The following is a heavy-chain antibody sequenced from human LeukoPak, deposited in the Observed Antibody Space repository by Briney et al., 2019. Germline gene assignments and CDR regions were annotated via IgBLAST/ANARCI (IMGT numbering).Heavy chain of an antibody. J-gene: IGHJ5*02. CDR2: IYTSGST. CDR1: GGSISSYY. Sequence: PSETLSLTCTVSGGSISSYYWSWIRQPAGKGLEWIWRIYTSGSTNYNPSLKSRVTMSVDTSKNQFSLKLSSVTAADTAVYYCARAWGVGGSYINWFDPWGQGTLVTVSS. D-gene: IGHD1-26*01. CDR3: ARAWGVGGSYINWFDP. V-gene: IGHV4-4*07.